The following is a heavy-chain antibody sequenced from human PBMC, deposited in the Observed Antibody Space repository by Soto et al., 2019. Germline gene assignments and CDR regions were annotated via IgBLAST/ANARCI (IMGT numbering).Heavy chain of an antibody. Sequence: SQTLSLTCTVSGGSISSGGYYWSWIRQHPGKGLEWIGYIYYSGSTYYNPSLKSRVTISVDTSKNQFSLKLSSVTAADTAVYYCARVRRPIVVVPAATNWYFDLWGRGTLVTVSS. J-gene: IGHJ2*01. CDR3: ARVRRPIVVVPAATNWYFDL. CDR2: IYYSGST. D-gene: IGHD2-2*01. CDR1: GGSISSGGYY. V-gene: IGHV4-31*03.